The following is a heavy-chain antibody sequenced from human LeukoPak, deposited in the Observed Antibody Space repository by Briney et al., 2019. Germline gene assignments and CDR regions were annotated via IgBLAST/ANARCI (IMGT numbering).Heavy chain of an antibody. V-gene: IGHV4-59*01. Sequence: KPSETLSLTCAVSGGSISNYYWSWVRQPPGKGLEWIGYIYYSGSTNYNPSLKSRVTISADTSKNQFSLKLSSVTAADTAVYYCARQRDSTGYSSYWFDSWGQGTLVTVSS. CDR2: IYYSGST. J-gene: IGHJ5*01. D-gene: IGHD6-13*01. CDR3: ARQRDSTGYSSYWFDS. CDR1: GGSISNYY.